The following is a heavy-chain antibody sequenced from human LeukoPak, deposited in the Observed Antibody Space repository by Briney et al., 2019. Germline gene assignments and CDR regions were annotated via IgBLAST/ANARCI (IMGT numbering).Heavy chain of an antibody. Sequence: PGGSLRLSCAVSGFTFSSYAMHWVRQAPGKGLEYVSAISSNGGSTYYANSVKGRFTISRDNSKNTLYLQMGSLRAEDMAVYYCARGSGSYYNTPYDYWGQGTLVTVSS. CDR1: GFTFSSYA. CDR2: ISSNGGST. D-gene: IGHD3-10*01. CDR3: ARGSGSYYNTPYDY. J-gene: IGHJ4*02. V-gene: IGHV3-64*01.